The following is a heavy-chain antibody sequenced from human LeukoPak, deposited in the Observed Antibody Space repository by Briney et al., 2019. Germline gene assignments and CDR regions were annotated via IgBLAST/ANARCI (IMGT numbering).Heavy chain of an antibody. V-gene: IGHV4-34*01. Sequence: SETLSLTCAVYGGSFSGYYWSWIRQPPGKGLEWIGEINHSGSTNYNPSLKSRVTISVDTSKNQFSLKLSSVTAADTALYYCAKNPWFDDSLGFGPWGQGTPVTVSS. CDR3: AKNPWFDDSLGFGP. D-gene: IGHD3-10*01. CDR1: GGSFSGYY. CDR2: INHSGST. J-gene: IGHJ5*02.